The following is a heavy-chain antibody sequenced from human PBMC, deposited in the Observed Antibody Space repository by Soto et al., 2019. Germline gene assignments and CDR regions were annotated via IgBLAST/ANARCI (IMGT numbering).Heavy chain of an antibody. CDR2: ISASGGST. V-gene: IGHV3-23*01. CDR1: GFTFSGDG. J-gene: IGHJ6*02. Sequence: EVQLLESGGGLVQPGGSLRVSCAASGFTFSGDGMSWVRQAPGKGLEWVSAISASGGSTYYGDSVKGRFTISRDSSKNTLFLQMNSLRAEDTAVYYCAKRYYYDGSGPYGMDVWGQGTTVTVSS. CDR3: AKRYYYDGSGPYGMDV. D-gene: IGHD3-22*01.